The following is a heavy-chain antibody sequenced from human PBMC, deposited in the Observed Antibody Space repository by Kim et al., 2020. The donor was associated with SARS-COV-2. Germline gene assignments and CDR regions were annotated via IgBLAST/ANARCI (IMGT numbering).Heavy chain of an antibody. CDR2: ISGSGGST. J-gene: IGHJ5*02. V-gene: IGHV3-23*01. Sequence: GGSLRLSCAASGFTFSSYAMSWVRQAPGKGLEWVSAISGSGGSTYYADSVKGRFTISRDNSKNTLYLQMNSLRAEDTAVYYCAKDQLSVWGSYYNWFDPWGKGTMVTVSS. CDR1: GFTFSSYA. CDR3: AKDQLSVWGSYYNWFDP. D-gene: IGHD3-16*01.